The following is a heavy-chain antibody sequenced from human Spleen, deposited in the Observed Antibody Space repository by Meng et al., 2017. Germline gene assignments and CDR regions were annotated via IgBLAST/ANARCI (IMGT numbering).Heavy chain of an antibody. J-gene: IGHJ5*02. CDR1: GDSISSGGYY. V-gene: IGHV4-31*03. CDR3: ARANLVRGIIDT. Sequence: QVQLQEPGPGLWTPSQTLSLTCTVSGDSISSGGYYWSWIRQYPGKGLEWIGYIYHSGSTYYNPSLKSRVSISLAMSENQFSLKLTSVTAADTAVFYCARANLVRGIIDTWGQGTLVTVSS. D-gene: IGHD3-10*01. CDR2: IYHSGST.